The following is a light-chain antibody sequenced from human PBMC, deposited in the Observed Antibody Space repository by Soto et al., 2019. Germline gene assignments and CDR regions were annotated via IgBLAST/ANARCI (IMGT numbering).Light chain of an antibody. V-gene: IGLV2-14*01. CDR1: SSDVGGYNY. Sequence: QSVLTQPASVSGSPGQSITISCTGTSSDVGGYNYVSWYQQHPGKAPKLMIYDVSNRPSGVSNRFSGSKSGNTASLTISGLQAEDEAYYYCSSYPSSSTLFGTGTNVTVL. J-gene: IGLJ1*01. CDR3: SSYPSSSTL. CDR2: DVS.